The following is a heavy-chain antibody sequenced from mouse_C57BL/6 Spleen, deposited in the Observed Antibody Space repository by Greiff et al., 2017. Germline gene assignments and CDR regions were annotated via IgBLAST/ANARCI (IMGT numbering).Heavy chain of an antibody. J-gene: IGHJ2*01. CDR2: IDPSDSYP. Sequence: VQLQQPGAELVKPGASVKLSCKASGYTFTSYWMQWVKQRPGQGLEWFGEIDPSDSYPNYNQKFKGKATLTVDTSSSTAYMQLSSLTSEDSAVYYCARRATIFDYWGQGTTLTVSS. CDR1: GYTFTSYW. D-gene: IGHD3-1*01. CDR3: ARRATIFDY. V-gene: IGHV1-50*01.